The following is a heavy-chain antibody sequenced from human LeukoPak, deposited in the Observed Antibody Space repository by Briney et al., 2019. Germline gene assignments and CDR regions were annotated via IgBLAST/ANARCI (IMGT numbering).Heavy chain of an antibody. CDR2: IYDSGTT. CDR1: GGSIRSGGFS. D-gene: IGHD1-26*01. V-gene: IGHV4-30-4*07. CDR3: AKEGGGSYSRGWFDP. Sequence: PSETLSLTCTVSGGSIRSGGFSWSWIRQSSGKGLEWIGYIYDSGTTNYNPSLRSRATISVDTSSNQFLLSLTSLTAADTAVYYCAKEGGGSYSRGWFDPWGQGTLVTVSS. J-gene: IGHJ5*02.